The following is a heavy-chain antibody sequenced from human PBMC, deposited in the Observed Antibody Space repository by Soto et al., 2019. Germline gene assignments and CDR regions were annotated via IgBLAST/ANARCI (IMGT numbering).Heavy chain of an antibody. J-gene: IGHJ4*02. CDR1: GFTFSRCG. V-gene: IGHV3-30*18. Sequence: QVQLVESGGGVIQPGRSLRLSCAASGFTFSRCGRHWVRQAPGKGLEWVAVVTYEENEIHYADSVKGRFTISRDNSKNMVYLEMDSLRVEDTAVYYCVKEQSSGYWRTADYWGQGTLITVSS. D-gene: IGHD5-12*01. CDR3: VKEQSSGYWRTADY. CDR2: VTYEENEI.